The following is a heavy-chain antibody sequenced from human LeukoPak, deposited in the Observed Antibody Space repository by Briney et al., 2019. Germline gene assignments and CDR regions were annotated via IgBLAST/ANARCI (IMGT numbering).Heavy chain of an antibody. V-gene: IGHV1-3*01. CDR3: ARTLDYGDGHFDY. J-gene: IGHJ4*02. CDR2: INAGNGNT. CDR1: GYTFTSYA. D-gene: IGHD4-17*01. Sequence: GASVKVSCKASGYTFTSYAMHWVRQAPGQRLEWMGWINAGNGNTKYSQKFQGRVTITRDTSASTAYIELSSLRSEDTAVYYCARTLDYGDGHFDYWGQGTLVTASS.